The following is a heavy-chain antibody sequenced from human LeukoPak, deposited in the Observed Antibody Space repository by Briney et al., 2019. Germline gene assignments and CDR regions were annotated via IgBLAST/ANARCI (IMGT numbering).Heavy chain of an antibody. J-gene: IGHJ6*03. Sequence: PGGSLRLSCAASGFTFNNYWMHWVRQAPGKGLVWVSRIKTDGSSTSYADSVKGRFTISRDNAKNTLYLQMNSLRAEDTAVYYCAKDGADIVVVPAAILGYYYYYMDVWGKGTTVTVSS. D-gene: IGHD2-2*02. CDR1: GFTFNNYW. CDR2: IKTDGSST. V-gene: IGHV3-74*01. CDR3: AKDGADIVVVPAAILGYYYYYMDV.